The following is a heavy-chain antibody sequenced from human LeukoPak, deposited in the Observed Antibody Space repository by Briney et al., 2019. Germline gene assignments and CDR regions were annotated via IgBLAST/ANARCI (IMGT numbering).Heavy chain of an antibody. D-gene: IGHD2-15*01. CDR2: IIPIFGTA. Sequence: ASVKVSCKASGGTFSSYAISWLRQAPGQGLEWMGRIIPIFGTANYAQKFQGRVTITTDESTSTAYMELSSLRSEDTAVYYCARGNDIVVVVAARDWYFDFWGRGTLVTVSS. CDR1: GGTFSSYA. J-gene: IGHJ2*01. CDR3: ARGNDIVVVVAARDWYFDF. V-gene: IGHV1-69*05.